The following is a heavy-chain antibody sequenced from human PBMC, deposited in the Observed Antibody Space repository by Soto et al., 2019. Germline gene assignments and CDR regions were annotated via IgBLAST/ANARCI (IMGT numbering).Heavy chain of an antibody. CDR2: IYYSGST. J-gene: IGHJ6*01. CDR3: ARTSGAPDYFYGMDV. V-gene: IGHV4-4*02. D-gene: IGHD1-26*01. Sequence: QVQLQQSGPGLVKPSGTLSLTCGVSGGSITSDYWWSWVRQSPGKGLEWIGKIYYSGSTNFSPSLKSRVSMSVDKSKNQFTLRLDSVTAADTAVYYCARTSGAPDYFYGMDVW. CDR1: GGSITSDYW.